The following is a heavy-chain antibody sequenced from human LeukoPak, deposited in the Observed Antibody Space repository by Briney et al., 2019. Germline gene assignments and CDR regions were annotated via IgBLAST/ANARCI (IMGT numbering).Heavy chain of an antibody. D-gene: IGHD3-3*01. CDR3: AKGYLEWLLYDAFDI. CDR2: MSGSGGST. Sequence: PGGSLRLSCAASGFTFSSYAMSCVRQAPGKGLEWVSAMSGSGGSTYYADSVKGRFTISRDNSKNTLYLQMNSLRAEDTAVYYCAKGYLEWLLYDAFDIWGQGTMVTVSS. J-gene: IGHJ3*02. CDR1: GFTFSSYA. V-gene: IGHV3-23*01.